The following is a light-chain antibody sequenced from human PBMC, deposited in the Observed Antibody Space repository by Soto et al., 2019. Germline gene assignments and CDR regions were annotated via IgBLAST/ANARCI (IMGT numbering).Light chain of an antibody. CDR1: QGIIDY. CDR2: AAS. V-gene: IGKV1-27*01. Sequence: DIQMTQSPSSLSASVGDRVTITCRASQGIIDYLAWYQQKAGKAPKLLIYAASTLPSGVPSRFSGSGSGTDFTLTISSLQPEDVATYYCQKYNSAPQPFGQGTKLEIK. CDR3: QKYNSAPQP. J-gene: IGKJ1*01.